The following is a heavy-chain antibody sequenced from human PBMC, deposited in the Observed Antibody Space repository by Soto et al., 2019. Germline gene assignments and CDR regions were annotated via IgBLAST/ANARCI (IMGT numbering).Heavy chain of an antibody. CDR2: IYYGGST. CDR1: GGSISSYY. Sequence: SETLSLTCTVSGGSISSYYWSWIRQPPGKGLEWIGYIYYGGSTNYNPSLKSRVTISVDTSKNQFSLKLSSVTAADTAVYYCARQSSLAAVVDWGQGTLVTVSS. J-gene: IGHJ4*02. D-gene: IGHD6-13*01. V-gene: IGHV4-59*08. CDR3: ARQSSLAAVVD.